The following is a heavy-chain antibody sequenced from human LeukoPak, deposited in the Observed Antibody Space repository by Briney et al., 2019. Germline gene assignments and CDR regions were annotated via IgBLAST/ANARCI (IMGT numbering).Heavy chain of an antibody. CDR2: ISGSGGST. J-gene: IGHJ3*02. V-gene: IGHV3-23*01. Sequence: PGGSLRLSCAASGFTFSSYAMSWVRQAPGKGLEWVSAISGSGGSTYYADSVKGRFTISRDNSKNTLYLQMNSLRAEDTAVYYCARDGPFDILTGSGFGAFDIWGQGTMVTVSS. CDR1: GFTFSSYA. CDR3: ARDGPFDILTGSGFGAFDI. D-gene: IGHD3-9*01.